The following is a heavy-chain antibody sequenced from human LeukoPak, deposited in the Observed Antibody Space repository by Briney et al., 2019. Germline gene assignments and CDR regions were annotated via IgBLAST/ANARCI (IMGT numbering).Heavy chain of an antibody. CDR3: ARGDASDI. CDR2: INPNSGDT. Sequence: ASVKLSCKASGDTFTDYYTHWVRQAPGQGLEWMGWINPNSGDTKYAQKFQGWVTMTRDTSTSTAYMELSSLKSDGTAMYYCARGDASDIWGQGTLVTISS. V-gene: IGHV1-2*04. CDR1: GDTFTDYY. J-gene: IGHJ3*02.